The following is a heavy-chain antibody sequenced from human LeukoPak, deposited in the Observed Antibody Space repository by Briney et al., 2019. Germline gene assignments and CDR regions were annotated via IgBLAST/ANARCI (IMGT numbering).Heavy chain of an antibody. Sequence: GGSLRLSCAASGFTFSSYWMSWVRQAPGKGLEWVANINEDGSEKYYVDSVKGRFTISRENGKNSQYLQMSSLRADETAVYYCARPVYGYFDFWGQGILLTVSS. V-gene: IGHV3-7*04. CDR3: ARPVYGYFDF. CDR1: GFTFSSYW. D-gene: IGHD5-18*01. J-gene: IGHJ4*02. CDR2: INEDGSEK.